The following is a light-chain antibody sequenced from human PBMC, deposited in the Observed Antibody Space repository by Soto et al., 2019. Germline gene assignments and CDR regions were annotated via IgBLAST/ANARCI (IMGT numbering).Light chain of an antibody. CDR2: DAS. CDR3: QQRINWPPIT. V-gene: IGKV3-11*01. CDR1: QSVSNN. Sequence: ETVLTQSPATLSLSPGARAPLSCRARQSVSNNLAWYQQHPGQAPRLLIYDASNRATGIPARFSGSGSGTDFTLPISSLEPADFAVYYCQQRINWPPITFGQGTRLEIK. J-gene: IGKJ5*01.